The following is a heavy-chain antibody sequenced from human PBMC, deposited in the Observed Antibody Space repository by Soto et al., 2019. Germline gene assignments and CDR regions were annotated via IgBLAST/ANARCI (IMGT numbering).Heavy chain of an antibody. J-gene: IGHJ4*02. Sequence: GGSLRLSCAASGFTFSSYGMHWVRQAPGKGLEWVAAIWFDGRNEYYADSVKGRFTISRDNSKNTLSLQMNSLRAEDTAVYHCARGAYCTTTSCYSEQFDYWGQGTLVTVSS. CDR1: GFTFSSYG. V-gene: IGHV3-33*01. D-gene: IGHD2-2*01. CDR2: IWFDGRNE. CDR3: ARGAYCTTTSCYSEQFDY.